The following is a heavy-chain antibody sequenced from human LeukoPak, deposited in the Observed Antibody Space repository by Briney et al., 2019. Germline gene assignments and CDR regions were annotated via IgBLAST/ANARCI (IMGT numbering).Heavy chain of an antibody. D-gene: IGHD1-26*01. V-gene: IGHV1-18*01. Sequence: GAPVTVSCTASGYTFTSYGISWVRQAPGQGLEWMGWISAYNGNANYAQKLQGRVTMTTDTSTSTAYMELRSLRSDDTAVYYCARDRGGATSDYWGQGTLVTVSS. J-gene: IGHJ4*02. CDR3: ARDRGGATSDY. CDR1: GYTFTSYG. CDR2: ISAYNGNA.